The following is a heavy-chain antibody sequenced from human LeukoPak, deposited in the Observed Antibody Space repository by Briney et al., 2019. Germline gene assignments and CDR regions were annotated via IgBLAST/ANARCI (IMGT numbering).Heavy chain of an antibody. V-gene: IGHV3-7*01. CDR1: GFTFSTYW. CDR3: ARDSSGYQ. CDR2: IKEDGSEK. Sequence: GGSLRRSCAASGFTFSTYWMSWVRQAPGKGLEWVANIKEDGSEKYYGGSVKGRFTISRDNAKNSLYLEMNSLRVEDTAVYYCARDSSGYQWGQGTLVTVSS. J-gene: IGHJ4*02. D-gene: IGHD3-22*01.